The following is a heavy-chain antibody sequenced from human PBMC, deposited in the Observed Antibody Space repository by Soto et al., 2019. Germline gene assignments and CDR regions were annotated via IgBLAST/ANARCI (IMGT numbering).Heavy chain of an antibody. D-gene: IGHD2-15*01. V-gene: IGHV5-51*01. Sequence: GESLKISCKGSGYSFSNHWIGWVRQMPGKGLEWMGIIYPGDSDTRYSPSFQGQVTISADKSISTAYLQWSSLKASDIAIYYCARRMQAGFYYGMDVWGQGTAVTVSS. CDR1: GYSFSNHW. CDR3: ARRMQAGFYYGMDV. CDR2: IYPGDSDT. J-gene: IGHJ6*02.